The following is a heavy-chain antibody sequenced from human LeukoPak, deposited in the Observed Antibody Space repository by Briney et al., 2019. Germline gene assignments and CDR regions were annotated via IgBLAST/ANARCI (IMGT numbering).Heavy chain of an antibody. V-gene: IGHV3-23*01. D-gene: IGHD5-18*01. J-gene: IGHJ4*02. CDR3: ARHDSFIPY. Sequence: PGGSLRLSCVASGFMFSDFAMSWVRQAPGKRLEWVSGISDSGRGTYYRDSVKGRCIISRDNSKKTVYLQLNNLRVEDTALYFCARHDSFIPYWGQGMLVTVSS. CDR1: GFMFSDFA. CDR2: ISDSGRGT.